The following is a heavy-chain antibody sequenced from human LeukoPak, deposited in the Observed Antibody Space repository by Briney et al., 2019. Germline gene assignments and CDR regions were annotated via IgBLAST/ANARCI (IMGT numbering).Heavy chain of an antibody. V-gene: IGHV1-8*01. J-gene: IGHJ4*02. Sequence: ASVKVSCKASGYTFISYGINWVRQATGQGLEWMGWMSPNSGDTGYAQKFQGRVTMTRDTFINTAYMELSSLRSEDTAVYYCARGPPNWGFDYWGPGTQVTVSS. CDR3: ARGPPNWGFDY. CDR2: MSPNSGDT. D-gene: IGHD7-27*01. CDR1: GYTFISYG.